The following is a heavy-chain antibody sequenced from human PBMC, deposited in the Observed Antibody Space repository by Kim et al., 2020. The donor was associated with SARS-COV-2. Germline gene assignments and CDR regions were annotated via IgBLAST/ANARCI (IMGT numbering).Heavy chain of an antibody. CDR2: IIPILGIA. Sequence: SVKVSCKASGGTFSSYAISWVRQAPGQGLEWMGRIIPILGIANYAQKFQGRVTITADKSTSTAYMELSSLRSEDTAVYYCARDYSDSYNYYDSSGYLDYWGQGTLVTVSS. CDR1: GGTFSSYA. V-gene: IGHV1-69*04. D-gene: IGHD3-22*01. CDR3: ARDYSDSYNYYDSSGYLDY. J-gene: IGHJ4*02.